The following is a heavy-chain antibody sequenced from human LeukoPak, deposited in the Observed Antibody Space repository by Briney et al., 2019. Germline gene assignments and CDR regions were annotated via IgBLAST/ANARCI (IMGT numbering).Heavy chain of an antibody. V-gene: IGHV3-23*01. CDR2: ISGSGGST. CDR1: GFTFSSYA. CDR3: AKDLGYYYGSGLKRGY. Sequence: GGSLRLSCAASGFTFSSYAMSWVREAPGKGLEWVSAISGSGGSTYYADSVKGRFTISRDNSKNTLYLQMNSLRAEDTAVYYCAKDLGYYYGSGLKRGYWGQGTLVSVSS. D-gene: IGHD3-10*01. J-gene: IGHJ4*02.